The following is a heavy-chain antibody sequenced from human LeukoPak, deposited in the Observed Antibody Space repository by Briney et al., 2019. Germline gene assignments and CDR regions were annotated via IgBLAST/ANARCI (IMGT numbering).Heavy chain of an antibody. Sequence: SVKVSCKASGGTFSSYAISWVRQAPGNGLEWMGGIIPIFGTANYAQKFQGRVTITTDESTSTAYMELSSLRSEDTAVYYCARDNYAGANWFDPWGQGTLVTVSS. D-gene: IGHD1-7*01. CDR2: IIPIFGTA. J-gene: IGHJ5*02. CDR3: ARDNYAGANWFDP. CDR1: GGTFSSYA. V-gene: IGHV1-69*05.